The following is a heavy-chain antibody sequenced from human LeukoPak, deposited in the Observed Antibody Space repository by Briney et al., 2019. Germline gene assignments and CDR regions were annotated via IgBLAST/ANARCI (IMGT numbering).Heavy chain of an antibody. CDR3: ARITGGYDKLRYYYYYGMDV. J-gene: IGHJ6*02. CDR2: IIPIFGTA. Sequence: SVKVSCKASGGTFSSYAISWVRQAPGQGLEWMGGIIPIFGTANYAQKFQGRVTITEDESTSTAYMELSSLRSEDTAVYYCARITGGYDKLRYYYYYGMDVWGQGTTVTVSS. D-gene: IGHD5-12*01. CDR1: GGTFSSYA. V-gene: IGHV1-69*13.